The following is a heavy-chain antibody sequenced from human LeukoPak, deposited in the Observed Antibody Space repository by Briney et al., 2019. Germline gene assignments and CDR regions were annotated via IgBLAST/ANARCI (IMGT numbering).Heavy chain of an antibody. Sequence: SETLSLTCTVSGDSIKSHYWGWIRQPPGKGLEWIGYIYYSGSTNYNPSLKSRLTISVGTSKNQFSLKLNSVTAADTAVYYCARGQSGTVDNWGQGTLVTVSS. CDR1: GDSIKSHY. CDR3: ARGQSGTVDN. CDR2: IYYSGST. D-gene: IGHD6-13*01. V-gene: IGHV4-59*11. J-gene: IGHJ4*02.